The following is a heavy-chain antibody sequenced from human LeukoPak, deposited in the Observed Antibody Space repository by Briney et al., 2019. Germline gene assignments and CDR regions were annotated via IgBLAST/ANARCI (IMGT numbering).Heavy chain of an antibody. CDR1: GYSFTSYW. CDR2: IYPGDSDT. J-gene: IGHJ6*03. CDR3: ARFTSTLVGATTLYYYYYMDV. Sequence: GESLKISCKGSGYSFTSYWIGWVRQMPGKGLEWMGIIYPGDSDTRYSPSFQGQVTISADKSISTAYLQWSSLKASDTAMYYCARFTSTLVGATTLYYYYYMDVWGKGTTVTVSS. V-gene: IGHV5-51*01. D-gene: IGHD1-26*01.